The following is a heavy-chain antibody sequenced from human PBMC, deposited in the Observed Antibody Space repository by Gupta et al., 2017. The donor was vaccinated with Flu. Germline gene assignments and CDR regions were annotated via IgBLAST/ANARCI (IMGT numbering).Heavy chain of an antibody. CDR3: ALIALAGRHFDY. CDR2: IYPGDSDI. CDR1: GYSFTNYW. Sequence: EVQLVQSGAEVKKPGESLKISCKGSGYSFTNYWIGWVRQMPGKGLEWMGIIYPGDSDIRYGPSFQGQVTISADNSLTTAYLQWSSLKASDTAMYYCALIALAGRHFDYWGQGTLVTVSS. D-gene: IGHD6-19*01. V-gene: IGHV5-51*03. J-gene: IGHJ4*02.